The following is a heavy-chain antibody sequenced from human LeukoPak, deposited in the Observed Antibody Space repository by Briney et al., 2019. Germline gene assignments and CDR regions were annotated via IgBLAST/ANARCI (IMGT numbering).Heavy chain of an antibody. CDR1: GFTFSSYA. J-gene: IGHJ4*02. V-gene: IGHV3-30-3*01. Sequence: PGGSLRLSCAASGFTFSSYAMHWVRQAPGKGLEWVAVISYDGSNKYYADSVKGRFTISRDNSKNTLYVQMNSLRAEDTAVYYCARDRTAMVYVLDYWGQGTLVTVSS. CDR3: ARDRTAMVYVLDY. CDR2: ISYDGSNK. D-gene: IGHD5-18*01.